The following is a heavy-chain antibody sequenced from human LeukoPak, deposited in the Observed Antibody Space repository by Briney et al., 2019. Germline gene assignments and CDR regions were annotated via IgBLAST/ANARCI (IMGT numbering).Heavy chain of an antibody. J-gene: IGHJ4*02. Sequence: GGSLRLSCAASGFTFSSYAMHWVRQAPGKGLEWVAVISYDGSNKYYADSVKGRFTISRDNSKNTLYLQMNSLRAEDTAVYYCARDLGYYDSSGYHIDYWGQGTLVTVSS. V-gene: IGHV3-30-3*01. CDR3: ARDLGYYDSSGYHIDY. D-gene: IGHD3-22*01. CDR1: GFTFSSYA. CDR2: ISYDGSNK.